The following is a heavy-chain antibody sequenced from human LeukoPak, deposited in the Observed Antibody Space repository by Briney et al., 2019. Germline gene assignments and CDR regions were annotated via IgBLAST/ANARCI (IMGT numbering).Heavy chain of an antibody. CDR1: GFTVSAYA. V-gene: IGHV3-23*01. CDR3: AARKVRGVWFYLDY. D-gene: IGHD3-10*01. CDR2: VYDDNT. J-gene: IGHJ4*02. Sequence: GGSLRLSCAASGFTVSAYAMAWVRQAPGKGLEWVSTVYDDNTYYADSVKGRFAISTDNSKNTLYLQMNSLRVEDTAVYFCAARKVRGVWFYLDYWGQGTLVTVSS.